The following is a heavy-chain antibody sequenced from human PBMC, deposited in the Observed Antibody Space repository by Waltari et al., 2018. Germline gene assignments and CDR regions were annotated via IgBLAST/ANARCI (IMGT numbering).Heavy chain of an antibody. D-gene: IGHD3-16*02. V-gene: IGHV3-21*02. J-gene: IGHJ4*02. CDR2: ISTSSTYI. Sequence: EVQLVESGGGLVKPGGSLRLSLAASGFAFSTYTMNWVRQAPGKGLEWVSSISTSSTYIYYADSVKGRFTVYRDNAKNSLFLQIKSPRADDTAVYYCARDSVPYSVGSYRFDYWGQGTLVTVSS. CDR3: ARDSVPYSVGSYRFDY. CDR1: GFAFSTYT.